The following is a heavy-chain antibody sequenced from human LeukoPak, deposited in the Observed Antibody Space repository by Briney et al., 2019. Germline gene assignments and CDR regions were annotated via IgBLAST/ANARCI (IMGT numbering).Heavy chain of an antibody. J-gene: IGHJ6*02. Sequence: GGSLRLSCAASGFTFSSYEMNWVRQAPGKGLEWVSYISSSGSTIYYADSVKGRFTISRDNAKNSPYLQMNSLRAEDTAVYYCARGGYCSSTSCYENYYYGMDVWGQGTTVTVSS. D-gene: IGHD2-2*01. V-gene: IGHV3-48*03. CDR3: ARGGYCSSTSCYENYYYGMDV. CDR2: ISSSGSTI. CDR1: GFTFSSYE.